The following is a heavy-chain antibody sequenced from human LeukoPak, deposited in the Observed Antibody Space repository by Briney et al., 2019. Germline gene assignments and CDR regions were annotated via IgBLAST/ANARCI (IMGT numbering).Heavy chain of an antibody. CDR2: IDQSGRT. CDR1: GGSVSGYY. V-gene: IGHV4-34*01. Sequence: SETLSLTCTVYGGSVSGYYWSWIRQPPGKGLEWIGEIDQSGRTNYNPSLKSRVTASVDTSKNQYSLKLNSLTAADTAVYYCARDREWELQSSRYFDYWGQGTLVTVSS. D-gene: IGHD1-26*01. CDR3: ARDREWELQSSRYFDY. J-gene: IGHJ4*02.